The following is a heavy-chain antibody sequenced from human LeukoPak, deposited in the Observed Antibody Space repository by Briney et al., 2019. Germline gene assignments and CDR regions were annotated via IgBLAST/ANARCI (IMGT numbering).Heavy chain of an antibody. Sequence: ASVKVSCKASGYTFTSYDINWVRQATGQGLEWMGWINPNSGGTNYAQKFQGRVTMTRDTSISTAYMELSRLRSDDTAVYYCAREGEWLAPIDYWGQGTLVTVSS. J-gene: IGHJ4*02. CDR2: INPNSGGT. CDR1: GYTFTSYD. D-gene: IGHD6-19*01. CDR3: AREGEWLAPIDY. V-gene: IGHV1-2*02.